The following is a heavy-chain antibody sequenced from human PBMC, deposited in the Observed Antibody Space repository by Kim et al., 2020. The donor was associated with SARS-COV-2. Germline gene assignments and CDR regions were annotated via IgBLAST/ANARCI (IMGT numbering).Heavy chain of an antibody. Sequence: GSLRLSCAASGFTVSSNYMSWVRQAPGKGLEWVSVIYSGGNTYYGESVKGRFNISRDNSKNTVVLQMNSLRAEDTAVYYCVRGRGGQSLYLGPGTLVTV. D-gene: IGHD3-16*01. V-gene: IGHV3-66*01. J-gene: IGHJ4*02. CDR2: IYSGGNT. CDR1: GFTVSSNY. CDR3: VRGRGGQSLY.